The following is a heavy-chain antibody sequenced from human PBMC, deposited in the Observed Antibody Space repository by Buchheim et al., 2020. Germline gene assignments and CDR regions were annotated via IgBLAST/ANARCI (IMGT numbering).Heavy chain of an antibody. CDR3: ARGRDGYNGFDY. CDR2: ISSNGGST. CDR1: GFTFSSYA. Sequence: EVQLVESGGGLVQPGGSLRLSCAASGFTFSSYAMHWVRQAPGKGLEYVSAISSNGGSTYYANSVKGRFTISRDNSKKTLYFQMGSLRAEDMAVYYCARGRDGYNGFDYWGQGTL. V-gene: IGHV3-64*01. D-gene: IGHD5-24*01. J-gene: IGHJ4*02.